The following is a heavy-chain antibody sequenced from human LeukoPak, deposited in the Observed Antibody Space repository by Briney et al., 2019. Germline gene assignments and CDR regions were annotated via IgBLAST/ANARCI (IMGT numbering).Heavy chain of an antibody. CDR1: GGSFSGYY. J-gene: IGHJ6*03. V-gene: IGHV4-59*01. Sequence: ETLSLTCAVYGGSFSGYYWSWIRQPPGKGLEWIGYIYYSGSTNYNPSLKSRVTISVDTSKNQFSLKLSSVTAADTAVYYCATSVTTSYYYYMDVWGKGTTVTVSS. CDR2: IYYSGST. D-gene: IGHD4-17*01. CDR3: ATSVTTSYYYYMDV.